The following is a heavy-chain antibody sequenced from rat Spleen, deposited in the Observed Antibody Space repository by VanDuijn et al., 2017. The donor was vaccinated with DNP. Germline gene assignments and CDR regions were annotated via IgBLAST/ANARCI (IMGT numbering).Heavy chain of an antibody. CDR2: IVYDGSGA. Sequence: EVQLVESGGGLVQPGRSLKLSCVVSGLTFSDYSMAWVRQAPKRGLEWVATIVYDGSGAYYGDSVTGRFTISRDNAKRTLYLQMDSLTSEDTATYYCTTHGSISSISTVVMDVWGQGTSVTVSS. D-gene: IGHD1-2*01. CDR3: TTHGSISSISTVVMDV. V-gene: IGHV5S10*01. J-gene: IGHJ4*01. CDR1: GLTFSDYS.